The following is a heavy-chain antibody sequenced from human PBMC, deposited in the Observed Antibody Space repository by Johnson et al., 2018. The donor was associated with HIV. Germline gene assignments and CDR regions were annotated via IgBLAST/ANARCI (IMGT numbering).Heavy chain of an antibody. CDR3: ATDLFSLILEDDAFDT. V-gene: IGHV3-15*01. CDR2: IISERDGGTT. CDR1: GFNFNHAW. Sequence: VQLVESGGGVVQPGRSLRLSCAASGFNFNHAWMSWVRKAPGKGLAWVGRIISERDGGTTDYSAPVKDRFTISRDDSTNTLYLQMNSLKIEDTAVYYCATDLFSLILEDDAFDTWGQGTMVTVSS. J-gene: IGHJ3*02.